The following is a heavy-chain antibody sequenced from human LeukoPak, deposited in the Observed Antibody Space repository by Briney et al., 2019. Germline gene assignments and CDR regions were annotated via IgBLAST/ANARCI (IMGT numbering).Heavy chain of an antibody. CDR3: ARDYGYGAYGPTYFQH. D-gene: IGHD5-12*01. J-gene: IGHJ1*01. CDR1: GYTFSSYG. Sequence: ASVKVSCKASGYTFSSYGINWVRQAPGQGLEWMGWISVYNGNTNTNYAQNLQGRVTITTDTSTSTAYMELTSLTSDDTAVYYCARDYGYGAYGPTYFQHWGQGTLVTVSS. V-gene: IGHV1-18*01. CDR2: ISVYNGNTNT.